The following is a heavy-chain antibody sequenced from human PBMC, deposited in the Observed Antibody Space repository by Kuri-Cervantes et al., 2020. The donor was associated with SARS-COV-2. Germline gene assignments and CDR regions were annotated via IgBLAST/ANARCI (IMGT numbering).Heavy chain of an antibody. CDR3: ATPRYCSGGSCYGLFDY. D-gene: IGHD2-15*01. CDR2: ISPNSGGT. V-gene: IGHV1-2*02. J-gene: IGHJ4*02. Sequence: ASVKVSCKASGYTFTGYFVHWVRQAPGQGLEWMGWISPNSGGTNYAQKFQGRVTMTRDTSISTAYMELSRLRSDDTAVYYCATPRYCSGGSCYGLFDYWGQGTLVTVSS. CDR1: GYTFTGYF.